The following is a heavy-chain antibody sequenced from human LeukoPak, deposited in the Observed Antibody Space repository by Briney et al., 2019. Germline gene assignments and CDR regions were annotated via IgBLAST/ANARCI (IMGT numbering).Heavy chain of an antibody. CDR2: IYYSGST. J-gene: IGHJ4*02. CDR3: ARHERRLRGFDY. CDR1: GGSISSYY. V-gene: IGHV4-59*08. Sequence: SETLSLTCTVSGGSISSYYWSWIRQPPGEGLEWIGYIYYSGSTNYNPSLKSRVTISVDTSKNQFSLKLSSVTAADTAVYYCARHERRLRGFDYWGQGTLVTVSS. D-gene: IGHD6-25*01.